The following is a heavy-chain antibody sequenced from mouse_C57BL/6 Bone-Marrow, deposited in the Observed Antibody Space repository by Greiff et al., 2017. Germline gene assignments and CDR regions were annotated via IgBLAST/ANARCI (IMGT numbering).Heavy chain of an antibody. Sequence: DVQLVESGPGLVKPSQSLSLTCSVTGYSITSGYYWNWIRQFPGNKLEWMGYISYDGSNNYNPSLKNRISITRDTSKNQFFLKLNSVTTEDTATYYCARGKTPSYWGQGTSVTVSS. CDR3: ARGKTPSY. V-gene: IGHV3-6*01. J-gene: IGHJ4*01. CDR1: GYSITSGYY. D-gene: IGHD6-1*01. CDR2: ISYDGSN.